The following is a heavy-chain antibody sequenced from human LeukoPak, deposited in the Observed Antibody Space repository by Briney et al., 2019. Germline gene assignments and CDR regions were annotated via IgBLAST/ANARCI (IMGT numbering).Heavy chain of an antibody. Sequence: SETLSLTCTVSGGSISSGGYYWIWIRQHPGKGLEWIGYIYYSGSTYYNPSLKSRVTMSIDTSKSQFSLRLTSVTAADTAVYFCARVSDYWGQGTLVTVSS. J-gene: IGHJ4*02. V-gene: IGHV4-31*03. CDR3: ARVSDY. CDR2: IYYSGST. CDR1: GGSISSGGYY.